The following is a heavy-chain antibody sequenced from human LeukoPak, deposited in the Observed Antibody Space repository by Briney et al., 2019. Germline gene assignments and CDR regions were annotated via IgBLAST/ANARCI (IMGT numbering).Heavy chain of an antibody. CDR1: GYSFTYNY. CDR3: ARDVGDWEGYKKGFDY. Sequence: ASVKVSCKASGYSFTYNYMHWVRQAPGQGPEWMGWINPNSGDTKYAQKFQGRVTMTRDTSISTAYMDLSRLRSDDTAVYYCARDVGDWEGYKKGFDYWGQGTLVTVSS. J-gene: IGHJ4*02. CDR2: INPNSGDT. V-gene: IGHV1-2*02. D-gene: IGHD5-24*01.